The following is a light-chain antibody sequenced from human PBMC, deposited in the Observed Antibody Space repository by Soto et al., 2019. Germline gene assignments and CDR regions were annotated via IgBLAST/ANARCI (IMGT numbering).Light chain of an antibody. V-gene: IGKV1-39*01. CDR1: QSITIY. Sequence: DIQMTQSPSSLSASVGDRVTITCRASQSITIYLNWYQQKPGEAPNLLIFGASTLQSGVPSRFSGSGSGTDFTLTISSLQPEDFATYYCQQSYSTLWTCGQGTKVDI. CDR3: QQSYSTLWT. CDR2: GAS. J-gene: IGKJ1*01.